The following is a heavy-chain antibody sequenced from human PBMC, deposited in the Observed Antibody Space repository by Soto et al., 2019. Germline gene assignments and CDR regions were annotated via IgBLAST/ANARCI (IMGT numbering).Heavy chain of an antibody. CDR3: ARRVTGTKDY. J-gene: IGHJ4*02. Sequence: ASVKVSCKASGYTFPSYGISWVRQAPGQGLEWMGWISAYNGNTNYAQKLKGRVTMTTDTSTSTAYMELRSLRFDDTAVYYCARRVTGTKDYWGQGTLVTVSS. V-gene: IGHV1-18*01. CDR1: GYTFPSYG. D-gene: IGHD1-7*01. CDR2: ISAYNGNT.